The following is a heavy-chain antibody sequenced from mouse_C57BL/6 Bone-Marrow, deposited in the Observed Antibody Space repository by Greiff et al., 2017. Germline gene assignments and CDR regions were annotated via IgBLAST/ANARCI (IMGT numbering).Heavy chain of an antibody. Sequence: QVQLQQSGTVLARPGASVKMSCKTSGYTFTSYWITWVKQRPGQGLEWIGDIYPGGGSTTYNEKFKSKATLTVDTSSSTAYMQLSSLTSEDSAVYYCANGYPLYYYAMDYWGQGTSVTVSS. D-gene: IGHD2-2*01. J-gene: IGHJ4*01. V-gene: IGHV1-55*01. CDR3: ANGYPLYYYAMDY. CDR1: GYTFTSYW. CDR2: IYPGGGST.